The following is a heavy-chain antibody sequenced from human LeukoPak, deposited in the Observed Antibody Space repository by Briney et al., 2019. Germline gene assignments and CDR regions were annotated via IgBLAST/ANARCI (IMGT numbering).Heavy chain of an antibody. CDR1: GGSVSSHDYY. D-gene: IGHD2-8*01. V-gene: IGHV4-30-4*01. CDR3: ARDYRYCTNGVCYTVPFDY. Sequence: PSETLSLTCTVSGGSVSSHDYYWTWIRQPPGKGLEWIGYIYYGGSTSYNPSLKSRVTISVDTSKNQFSLKLSSVTAADTAVYYCARDYRYCTNGVCYTVPFDYWGQGTLVTVSS. J-gene: IGHJ4*02. CDR2: IYYGGST.